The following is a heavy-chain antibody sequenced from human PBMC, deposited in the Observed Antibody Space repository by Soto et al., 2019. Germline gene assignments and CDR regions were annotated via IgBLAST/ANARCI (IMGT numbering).Heavy chain of an antibody. CDR2: IYYSGST. D-gene: IGHD6-13*01. V-gene: IGHV4-39*01. CDR3: ARHRYSSSWYYFDY. Sequence: QLQLQESGPGLVKPSETLSLTCTVSGGSISSSSYYWGWIRQPSGKGLEWIGSIYYSGSTYYNPSLKSRVTISVDTSKNQFSLKLSSVTAADTAVYYCARHRYSSSWYYFDYWGQGTLVTVSS. J-gene: IGHJ4*02. CDR1: GGSISSSSYY.